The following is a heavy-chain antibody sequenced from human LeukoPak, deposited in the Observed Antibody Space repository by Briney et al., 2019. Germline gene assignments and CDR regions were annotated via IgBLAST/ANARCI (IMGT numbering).Heavy chain of an antibody. CDR2: ISGSGGST. CDR1: RFTFNNYW. J-gene: IGHJ4*02. D-gene: IGHD3-22*01. CDR3: AKDLDDYYDSSGYGG. V-gene: IGHV3-23*01. Sequence: GGSLRLSCAASRFTFNNYWMTWVRRAPGKGLEWVSAISGSGGSTYYADSVKGRFTISRDNSKNTLYLQMNSLRAEDTAVYYCAKDLDDYYDSSGYGGWGQGTLVTVSS.